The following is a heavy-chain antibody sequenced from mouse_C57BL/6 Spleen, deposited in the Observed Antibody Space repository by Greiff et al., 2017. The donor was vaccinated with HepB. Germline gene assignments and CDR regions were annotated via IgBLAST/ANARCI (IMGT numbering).Heavy chain of an antibody. V-gene: IGHV2-9-1*01. CDR3: ARAYDYDEAWFAY. D-gene: IGHD2-4*01. CDR2: IWTGGGT. J-gene: IGHJ3*01. CDR1: GFSLTSYA. Sequence: VHLVESGPGLVAPSQSLSISCTVSGFSLTSYAISWVRQPPGKGLEWLGVIWTGGGTNYNSALKSRLSISKDNSKSQVFLKMNSLQTDDTARYYCARAYDYDEAWFAYWGQGTLVTVSA.